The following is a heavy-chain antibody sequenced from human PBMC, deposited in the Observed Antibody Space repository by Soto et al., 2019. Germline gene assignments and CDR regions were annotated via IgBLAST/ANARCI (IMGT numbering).Heavy chain of an antibody. CDR1: GFTFSSYG. J-gene: IGHJ3*02. CDR3: ARDSGGPAGYCSGGSCPTHDAFDI. V-gene: IGHV3-33*01. D-gene: IGHD2-15*01. CDR2: IWYDGSIK. Sequence: GGSLRLSCAASGFTFSSYGMHWVRQAPGKGLEWVAVIWYDGSIKYYADSVKGRFTISRDNSKNTLYLQMNSLRAEDTAVYYCARDSGGPAGYCSGGSCPTHDAFDIWGQGTMVTVSS.